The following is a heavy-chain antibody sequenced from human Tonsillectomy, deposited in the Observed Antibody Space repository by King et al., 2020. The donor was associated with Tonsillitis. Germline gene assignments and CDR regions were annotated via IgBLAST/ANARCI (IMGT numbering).Heavy chain of an antibody. CDR3: ARDRYDYVWGSYRSIAPLDY. Sequence: QLVQSGAEVKKPGASVKVSCKASGYTLTSYGISWVRQAPGQGLEWMGWISLYNGNTNYAQKLQGRVTMTTDTSTSTAYMELRSLRSDDTAMYYCARDRYDYVWGSYRSIAPLDYWGQGTLVTVSS. CDR1: GYTLTSYG. D-gene: IGHD3-16*02. CDR2: ISLYNGNT. V-gene: IGHV1-18*04. J-gene: IGHJ4*02.